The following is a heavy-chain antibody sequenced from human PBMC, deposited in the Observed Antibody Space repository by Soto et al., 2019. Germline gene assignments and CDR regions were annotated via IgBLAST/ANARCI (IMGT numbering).Heavy chain of an antibody. V-gene: IGHV4-39*01. CDR1: SGSISSTIYS. CDR2: IFYSGGT. CDR3: ARQCRGVTCHWFVP. D-gene: IGHD2-15*01. J-gene: IGHJ5*02. Sequence: PSETLSLTCTVSSGSISSTIYSWDWIRQPPGKRLEWIGSIFYSGGTYYNPSLKSRVTISVDTSKNQFSLTLTSVTAADTAVYYCARQCRGVTCHWFVPWGQGTLVTVS.